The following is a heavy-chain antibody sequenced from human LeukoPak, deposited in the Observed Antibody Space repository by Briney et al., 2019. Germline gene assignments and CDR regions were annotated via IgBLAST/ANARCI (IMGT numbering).Heavy chain of an antibody. D-gene: IGHD2-15*01. CDR2: IYYSGST. CDR3: ARRSSGGKLDY. CDR1: GGSISSSSYY. Sequence: SETLSLTCTVSGGSISSSSYYWGWIRQPPGKGLEWIGSIYYSGSTYYNPSLKSRVTISVDTSKNQFSLKLSSVTAADTAVYYCARRSSGGKLDYWGQGTLVTVSS. J-gene: IGHJ4*02. V-gene: IGHV4-39*01.